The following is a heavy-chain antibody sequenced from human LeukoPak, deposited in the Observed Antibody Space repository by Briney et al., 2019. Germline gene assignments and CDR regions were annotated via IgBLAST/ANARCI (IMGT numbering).Heavy chain of an antibody. D-gene: IGHD3-3*01. CDR1: GGSISSYY. J-gene: IGHJ5*02. CDR2: IYYSGST. CDR3: ASFPLLRFLEWFPH. V-gene: IGHV4-59*01. Sequence: PSETLSLTCTVSGGSISSYYWSWIRQPPGKGLEWIGYIYYSGSTNYNPSLKSRVTISVDTSKNQFSLKLSSVTAADTAVYYCASFPLLRFLEWFPHWGQGTLVTVSS.